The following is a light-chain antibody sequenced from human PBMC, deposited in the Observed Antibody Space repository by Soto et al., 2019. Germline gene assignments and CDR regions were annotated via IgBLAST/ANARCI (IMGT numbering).Light chain of an antibody. CDR3: QHRSNWPPT. CDR2: DAS. CDR1: QSVDSY. J-gene: IGKJ1*01. V-gene: IGKV3-11*01. Sequence: SVLTQSPATLSLSPGERATLSCRASQSVDSYLAWYQQKVGQAPRLLIYDASNRATGIPARFSGSGSGTDFTLTISRLEPEDFAVYYCQHRSNWPPTFGQGTKVDIK.